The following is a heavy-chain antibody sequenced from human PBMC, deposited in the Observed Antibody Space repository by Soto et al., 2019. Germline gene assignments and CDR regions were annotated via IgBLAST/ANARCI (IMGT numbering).Heavy chain of an antibody. CDR1: GGSFSGYY. Sequence: TSETQSLTCAVYGGSFSGYYWSWIRQPPGKGLEWIGEINHSGSTNYNPSLKSRVTISVDTSKNQFSLKLSSVTAADTAVYYCARGLYDFWSGYYTTPMDYWGQGTLVTVSS. V-gene: IGHV4-34*01. CDR3: ARGLYDFWSGYYTTPMDY. D-gene: IGHD3-3*01. CDR2: INHSGST. J-gene: IGHJ4*02.